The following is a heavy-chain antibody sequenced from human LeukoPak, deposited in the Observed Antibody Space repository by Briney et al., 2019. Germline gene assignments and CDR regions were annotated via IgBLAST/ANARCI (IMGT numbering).Heavy chain of an antibody. Sequence: GASVRVSCKASGYTFTGYYMHWVRQAPGQGLEWVGWINPNSGGTNYAQKFQGRVTMTRDTSISTAYMELSRLRSDDTAVYYCATHNLVPAADAFDIWGQGTMVTVSS. D-gene: IGHD2-2*01. J-gene: IGHJ3*02. CDR3: ATHNLVPAADAFDI. CDR2: INPNSGGT. CDR1: GYTFTGYY. V-gene: IGHV1-2*02.